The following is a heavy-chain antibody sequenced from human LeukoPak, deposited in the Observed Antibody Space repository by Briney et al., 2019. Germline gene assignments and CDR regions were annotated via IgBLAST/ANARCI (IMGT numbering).Heavy chain of an antibody. CDR1: GFTFSTYY. D-gene: IGHD2-2*01. CDR2: INSDGSSR. CDR3: ARGDACSSTTCYGVFDF. J-gene: IGHJ4*02. Sequence: GGSLRLSCAASGFTFSTYYMYWVRQAPGKGLAWVSRINSDGSSRSYADSVKGRFTISRDNAKNTLYLQMNSLRAEDTAVYYCARGDACSSTTCYGVFDFWGQGTLVTVSS. V-gene: IGHV3-74*01.